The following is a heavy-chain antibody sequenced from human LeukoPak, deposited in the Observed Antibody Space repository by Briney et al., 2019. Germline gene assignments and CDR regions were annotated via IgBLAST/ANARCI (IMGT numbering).Heavy chain of an antibody. D-gene: IGHD6-13*01. CDR2: INHSGST. CDR1: GGSFSGYY. Sequence: SETLSLTCAVYGGSFSGYYWSWIRQPPGKGLEWIGEINHSGSTNYNPSLKSRVTISVDTTKNQFSLKLSSVTAADTAVYYCARDNEGGVIAAAYNWFDPWGQGTLVTVSS. CDR3: ARDNEGGVIAAAYNWFDP. V-gene: IGHV4-34*01. J-gene: IGHJ5*02.